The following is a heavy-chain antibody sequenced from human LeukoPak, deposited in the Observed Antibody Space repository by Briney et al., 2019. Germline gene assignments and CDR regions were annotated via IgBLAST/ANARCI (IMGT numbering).Heavy chain of an antibody. D-gene: IGHD6-13*01. V-gene: IGHV4-59*01. J-gene: IGHJ6*03. Sequence: SETLSLTCTVSGGSISTYYWSWIRQPPGKGLEWIGYIYYSGNTNSNPSLKSRVTISADTSKNQISLKLSSVTAADAAVYYCARVVSSSWDYYYYMDVWGKGTTVSISS. CDR2: IYYSGNT. CDR1: GGSISTYY. CDR3: ARVVSSSWDYYYYMDV.